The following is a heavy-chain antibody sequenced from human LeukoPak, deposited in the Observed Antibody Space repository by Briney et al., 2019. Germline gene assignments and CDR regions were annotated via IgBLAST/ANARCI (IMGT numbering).Heavy chain of an antibody. D-gene: IGHD2-2*01. CDR3: AREGYCSSTSCQRYGDAFDI. Sequence: GGSLRLSCAASGFTVSSNYMSWVRQAPGKGLEWVSVIYSGGSTYYADSVKGRFTISRDNSKNTLYLQMNSLRAEDTAVYYCAREGYCSSTSCQRYGDAFDIWGQGTMVTVSS. J-gene: IGHJ3*02. CDR2: IYSGGST. CDR1: GFTVSSNY. V-gene: IGHV3-53*01.